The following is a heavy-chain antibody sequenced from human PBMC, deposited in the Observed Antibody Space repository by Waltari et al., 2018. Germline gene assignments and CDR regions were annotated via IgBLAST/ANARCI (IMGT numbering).Heavy chain of an antibody. J-gene: IGHJ4*02. CDR1: GYTYTSYD. D-gene: IGHD1-26*01. Sequence: QVQLVQLGAEVKKPGASVKVSCKASGYTYTSYDNYWVRQATGQGLEWMGWMNPNSGNTGYAQKFQGRVTMTRNTSISTAYMELSSLRSEDTAVYYCARGPWNYQWELLPADYWGQGTLVTVSS. CDR2: MNPNSGNT. V-gene: IGHV1-8*01. CDR3: ARGPWNYQWELLPADY.